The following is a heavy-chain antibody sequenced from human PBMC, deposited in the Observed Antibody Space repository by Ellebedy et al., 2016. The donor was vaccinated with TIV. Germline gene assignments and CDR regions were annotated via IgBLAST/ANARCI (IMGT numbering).Heavy chain of an antibody. CDR1: GFTFSSYG. D-gene: IGHD3-16*01. J-gene: IGHJ6*02. Sequence: PGGSLRLSCAASGFTFSSYGMHSVRQAPGKGLEWVAVIWYDGRNKYYAYSVKGRFTISRDNSKNTLYLQMNSLRAEDTALYYCAREWGPPYYYYGMDVWGQGTTVTVSS. V-gene: IGHV3-33*08. CDR2: IWYDGRNK. CDR3: AREWGPPYYYYGMDV.